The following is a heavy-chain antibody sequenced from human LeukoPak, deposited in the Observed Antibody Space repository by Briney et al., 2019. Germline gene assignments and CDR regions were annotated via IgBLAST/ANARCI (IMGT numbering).Heavy chain of an antibody. V-gene: IGHV1-2*06. CDR2: INPNTGGT. CDR3: ARDAGGLYFDY. D-gene: IGHD3-16*01. CDR1: GYTFTGYF. Sequence: ASVKVSCKASGYTFTGYFMHWVRQAPGQGLEWMGRINPNTGGTNYAQKFQGRVTMTTDTSISTAYMELSRLRSDDTAVYYCARDAGGLYFDYWGQGTLATVSS. J-gene: IGHJ4*02.